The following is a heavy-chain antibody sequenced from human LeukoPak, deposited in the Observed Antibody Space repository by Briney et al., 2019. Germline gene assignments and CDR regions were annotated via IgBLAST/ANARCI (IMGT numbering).Heavy chain of an antibody. CDR3: ARVQDIAVTGLAY. V-gene: IGHV3-23*01. Sequence: GGSLRLSCAASGFTFSSYAMSWVRQAPRKGLEWVSTIRGSGGGTYYADSVKGRFTISRDNSKNTLYLQMNSLRDEDTALYYCARVQDIAVTGLAYWGQGTLVTVSS. CDR1: GFTFSSYA. J-gene: IGHJ4*02. D-gene: IGHD6-19*01. CDR2: IRGSGGGT.